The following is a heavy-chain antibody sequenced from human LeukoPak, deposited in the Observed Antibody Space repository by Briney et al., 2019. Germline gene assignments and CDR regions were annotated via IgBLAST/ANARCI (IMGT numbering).Heavy chain of an antibody. Sequence: ASVKVSCKASGFTFTSSAMQWVRQARGQRLEWIGWIVVGSGNTNYAQKFQERVTITRDMSTSTAYMELSSLRSEDTAVYYCAADRYYDSSGYYGAYAFDIWGQGTMVTVSS. D-gene: IGHD3-22*01. CDR2: IVVGSGNT. CDR1: GFTFTSSA. J-gene: IGHJ3*02. V-gene: IGHV1-58*02. CDR3: AADRYYDSSGYYGAYAFDI.